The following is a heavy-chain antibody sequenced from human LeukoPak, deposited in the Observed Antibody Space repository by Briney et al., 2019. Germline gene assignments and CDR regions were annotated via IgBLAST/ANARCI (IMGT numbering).Heavy chain of an antibody. CDR2: ISSSSSYI. D-gene: IGHD4/OR15-4a*01. CDR3: ARRAGAYSHPYDY. J-gene: IGHJ4*02. CDR1: GFTFSNYS. V-gene: IGHV3-21*04. Sequence: KPGGSLRLSCAASGFTFSNYSMNWVRQAPGKGLEWVSSISSSSSYIYYADSVKGRFTISRDNAKNSLYLQMNSLRAEDTAVYYCARRAGAYSHPYDYWGQGTLVTVSS.